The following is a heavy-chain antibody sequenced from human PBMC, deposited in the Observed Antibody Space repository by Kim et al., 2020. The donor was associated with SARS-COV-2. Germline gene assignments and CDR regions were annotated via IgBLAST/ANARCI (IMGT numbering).Heavy chain of an antibody. Sequence: SETLSLTCTVSGGSISSYYWSWIRQPPGKGLEWIGYIYYSGSTNYNPSLKSRVTISVDTSKNQFSLKLSSVTAADTAVYYCARGYYDFWSGPSRGMDVWGQGTTVTVSS. V-gene: IGHV4-59*13. J-gene: IGHJ6*02. CDR3: ARGYYDFWSGPSRGMDV. CDR2: IYYSGST. D-gene: IGHD3-3*01. CDR1: GGSISSYY.